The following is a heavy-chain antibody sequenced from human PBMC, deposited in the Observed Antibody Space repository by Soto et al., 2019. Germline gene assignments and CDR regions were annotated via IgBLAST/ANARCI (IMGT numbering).Heavy chain of an antibody. Sequence: QVQLVESGGGVVQPGRSLRLSCAASGFTFSSYGMHWVRQAPGKGLEWVAVIWYDGSNKYYADSVKGRFTISRDNSKNTLYLQMTSLRVEDTAVYYCARGTYYGMDVWGQGTTVTVSS. V-gene: IGHV3-33*01. J-gene: IGHJ6*02. CDR3: ARGTYYGMDV. CDR2: IWYDGSNK. CDR1: GFTFSSYG.